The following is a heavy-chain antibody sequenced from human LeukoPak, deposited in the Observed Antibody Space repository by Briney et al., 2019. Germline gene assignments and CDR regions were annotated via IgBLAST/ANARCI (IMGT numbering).Heavy chain of an antibody. D-gene: IGHD6-19*01. CDR3: ARVYSSGSAPDY. V-gene: IGHV3-21*01. CDR2: ISSSSSYI. CDR1: GFTFSSYS. J-gene: IGHJ4*02. Sequence: GGSLRLSCAASGFTFSSYSMNWVRQAPGKGLEWVSSISSSSSYIYYADSVKGRFTISRDNAKNSLYLQMNSLRAEDTAVYFCARVYSSGSAPDYWGQGTLVTVSS.